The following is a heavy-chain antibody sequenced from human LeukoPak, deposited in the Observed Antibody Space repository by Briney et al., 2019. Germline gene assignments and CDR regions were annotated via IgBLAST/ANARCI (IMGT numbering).Heavy chain of an antibody. V-gene: IGHV4-61*02. J-gene: IGHJ5*02. CDR1: GGSISTGTDY. CDR3: AREHLASRRNWVDP. CDR2: VYTTGIT. Sequence: SQTLYLTCSVSGGSISTGTDYWSWIRQPAGQGLEWIGRVYTTGITHYNPSLKSRVHISVDASKNQSSLNLTSVTAADTSVYYGAREHLASRRNWVDPWGQGALVTVSS.